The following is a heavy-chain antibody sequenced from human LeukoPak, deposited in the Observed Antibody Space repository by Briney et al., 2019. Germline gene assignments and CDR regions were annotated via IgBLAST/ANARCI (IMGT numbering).Heavy chain of an antibody. Sequence: SVKVSCKASGGTFSSYAISWVRQAPGQGLEWMGRIIPILGIANYAQKFQGRVTITADKSTSTAYMELSSLRSEDTAVYYCARDGAAAGAVDYWGQGTLVTVSS. D-gene: IGHD6-13*01. CDR2: IIPILGIA. V-gene: IGHV1-69*04. J-gene: IGHJ4*02. CDR1: GGTFSSYA. CDR3: ARDGAAAGAVDY.